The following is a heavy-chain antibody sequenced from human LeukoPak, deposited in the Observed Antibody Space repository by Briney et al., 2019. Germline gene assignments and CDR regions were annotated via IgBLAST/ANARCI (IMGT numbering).Heavy chain of an antibody. D-gene: IGHD6-13*01. Sequence: GSLGLFLASSGFNFYRQSLERGRPASGEGVEGVSVIYSGGSTYYADSVKGRFTISRDNSKNTLSLQMNSLRVEDTAVYYCAKGGANSWHKIDFWGQGTLVTVSS. CDR2: IYSGGST. V-gene: IGHV3-23*03. J-gene: IGHJ4*02. CDR3: AKGGANSWHKIDF. CDR1: GFNFYRQS.